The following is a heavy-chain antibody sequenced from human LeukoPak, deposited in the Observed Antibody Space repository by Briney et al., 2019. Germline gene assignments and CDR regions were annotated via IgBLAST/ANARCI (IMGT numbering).Heavy chain of an antibody. J-gene: IGHJ3*02. Sequence: GGALILSCAASGFTFSSFSMNWVRQAPGKGLEWVSYISSGSTVIYYGDSVKGRFTISRDNTKNSLFLQVNSLRAEDTAVYYCVRVRSGGYFAFDIWGQGTMVTVSS. CDR2: ISSGSTVI. V-gene: IGHV3-48*04. CDR1: GFTFSSFS. D-gene: IGHD1-26*01. CDR3: VRVRSGGYFAFDI.